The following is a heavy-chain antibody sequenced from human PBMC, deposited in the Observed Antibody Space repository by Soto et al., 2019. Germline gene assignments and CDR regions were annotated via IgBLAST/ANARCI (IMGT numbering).Heavy chain of an antibody. D-gene: IGHD3-22*01. CDR2: ISTSSAYK. J-gene: IGHJ4*02. V-gene: IGHV3-21*01. Sequence: GGSLRLSCAASGFAFSSFSMNWVRQAPGKGLEWVSSISTSSAYKDYADSVQGRFTTSRDNAKSSLYLQMNSLKVEDTAVYYCARDYYDGSGYPGYWGQGTLVTVSS. CDR1: GFAFSSFS. CDR3: ARDYYDGSGYPGY.